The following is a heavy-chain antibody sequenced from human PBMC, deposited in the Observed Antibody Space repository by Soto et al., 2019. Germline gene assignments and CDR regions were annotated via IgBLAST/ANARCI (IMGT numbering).Heavy chain of an antibody. D-gene: IGHD3-10*01. CDR2: IYYSGIT. CDR1: GGSFSSSYY. Sequence: SETLSLTCTVSGGSFSSSYYWGWIRQPPGKRLEWIGYIYYSGITNYNPSLKSRVTISVDTSKNQFSLKLSSVTAADTAVYYCARLLLWFGELPQQFDYWGQGTLVTVS. CDR3: ARLLLWFGELPQQFDY. J-gene: IGHJ4*02. V-gene: IGHV4-61*01.